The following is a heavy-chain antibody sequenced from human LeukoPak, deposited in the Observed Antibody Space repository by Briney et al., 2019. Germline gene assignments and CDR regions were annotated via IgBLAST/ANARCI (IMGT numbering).Heavy chain of an antibody. CDR2: IYSGGST. CDR1: GFTVSSNY. V-gene: IGHV3-53*01. CDR3: ASGSGSYRTPYYYMDV. J-gene: IGHJ6*03. Sequence: GGSLRLSCAASGFTVSSNYMSWVRQAPGKGLEWVSIIYSGGSTNYADSVKGRFTISRDNSKNTLYLQMNSLRAEDTAAYYCASGSGSYRTPYYYMDVWDKGTTVTVSS. D-gene: IGHD3-10*01.